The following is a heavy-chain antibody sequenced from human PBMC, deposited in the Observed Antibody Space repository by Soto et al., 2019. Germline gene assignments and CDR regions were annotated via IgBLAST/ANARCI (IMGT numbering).Heavy chain of an antibody. CDR1: GYIFTSYD. V-gene: IGHV1-18*01. Sequence: QVQLVQSGAEVKKPGASVKVSCKASGYIFTSYDITWVRQAPGQGLEWMGWISTFNGNTNYAQILQGRVTMTTDTSTSTAYMELRSLRSDDTAVYYCAREPYGNYDLDYWGQGTLVTVSS. J-gene: IGHJ4*02. D-gene: IGHD3-3*01. CDR2: ISTFNGNT. CDR3: AREPYGNYDLDY.